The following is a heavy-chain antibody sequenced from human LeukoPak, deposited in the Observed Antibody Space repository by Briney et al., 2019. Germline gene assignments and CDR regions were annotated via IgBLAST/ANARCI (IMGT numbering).Heavy chain of an antibody. CDR2: IYHSGST. CDR1: GGSISSSNW. CDR3: ARDSYYGDYYFDY. Sequence: SETLSLTCAVSGGSISSSNWWSWVRQPPGKGLEWIGEIYHSGSTNYNPSLKSRATISVDKSKNQFSLKLSSVTAADTAVYYCARDSYYGDYYFDYWGQGTLVTVSS. J-gene: IGHJ4*02. D-gene: IGHD4-17*01. V-gene: IGHV4-4*02.